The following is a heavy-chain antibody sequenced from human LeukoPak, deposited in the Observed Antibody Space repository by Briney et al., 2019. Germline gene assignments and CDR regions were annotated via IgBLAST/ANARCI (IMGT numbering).Heavy chain of an antibody. CDR2: ISSGGGST. D-gene: IGHD6-13*01. CDR1: GSTFSSYT. Sequence: GGSLRLSCAASGSTFSSYTMSWVRQAPGKGLEWVSVISSGGGSTYYADSVKGRFTISRDNSKNTLYLQMNSLRAEDTAVYYCAKGRGGAAADTWYLDYWGQGTLVTVSS. J-gene: IGHJ4*02. V-gene: IGHV3-23*01. CDR3: AKGRGGAAADTWYLDY.